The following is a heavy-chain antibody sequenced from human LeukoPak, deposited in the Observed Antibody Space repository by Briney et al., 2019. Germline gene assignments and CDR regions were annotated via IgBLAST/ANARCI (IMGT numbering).Heavy chain of an antibody. J-gene: IGHJ6*03. CDR3: ARDRGASFYYYYSMDV. Sequence: GGSLRLSCAASGFTFSSYAMHWVRQAPGKGLERVTFISYDGSDKYYADSVKGRFTISRDNSKNTVDLQMNSLRGEDTAVYYCARDRGASFYYYYSMDVWGKGTTVTVSS. V-gene: IGHV3-30*04. CDR1: GFTFSSYA. D-gene: IGHD1-26*01. CDR2: ISYDGSDK.